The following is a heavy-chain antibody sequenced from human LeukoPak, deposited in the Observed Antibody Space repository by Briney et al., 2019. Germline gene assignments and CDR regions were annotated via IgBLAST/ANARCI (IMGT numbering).Heavy chain of an antibody. Sequence: GGSLSLSCAASGFTLSSYEMNWVRQAPGKGLKWVSKISSSGSAIYYADSVKGRFTISRDNAKSSLYLQMNSLRVEDTAVYYCARGGSLGYWGQGTLVTVSS. V-gene: IGHV3-48*03. J-gene: IGHJ4*02. D-gene: IGHD6-19*01. CDR3: ARGGSLGY. CDR1: GFTLSSYE. CDR2: ISSSGSAI.